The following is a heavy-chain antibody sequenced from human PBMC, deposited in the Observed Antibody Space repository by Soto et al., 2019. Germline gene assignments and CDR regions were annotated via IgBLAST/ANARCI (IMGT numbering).Heavy chain of an antibody. Sequence: QVQLVQSGADVKKPGSSVKVSCKTSGGSFGSSAISWVRQAPAQGLEWMGEIIPVFDKANYAQDFQGRLNNTADELTGRVFVELISLRSEDAAVYFCASLRRDWGDAFDLWGLGTFVTVSS. V-gene: IGHV1-69*01. D-gene: IGHD3-16*01. CDR2: IIPVFDKA. J-gene: IGHJ3*01. CDR1: GGSFGSSA. CDR3: ASLRRDWGDAFDL.